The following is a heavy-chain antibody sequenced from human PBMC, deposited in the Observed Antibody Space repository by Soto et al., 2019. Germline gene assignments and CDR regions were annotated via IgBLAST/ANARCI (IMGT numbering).Heavy chain of an antibody. D-gene: IGHD2-8*01. J-gene: IGHJ4*02. CDR3: AKDQSMPTYCSNGVCYNNLND. Sequence: SXSLYFAASGFTFSNYAINWVRQAPGKVLEWVSVISGSGGTPNYAESVKGRFTISRDNSKNTLYLQMNSLRAEDTAVYYCAKDQSMPTYCSNGVCYNNLNDWGQGTLVTVSS. CDR1: GFTFSNYA. CDR2: ISGSGGTP. V-gene: IGHV3-23*01.